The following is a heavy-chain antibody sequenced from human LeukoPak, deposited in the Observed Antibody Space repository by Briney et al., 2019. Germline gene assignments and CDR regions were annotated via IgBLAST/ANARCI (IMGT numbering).Heavy chain of an antibody. CDR1: GYTFTGYY. J-gene: IGHJ5*02. CDR3: ARDGEVDTAVNWFDP. D-gene: IGHD5-18*01. Sequence: ASVKVSCKASGYTFTGYYMHWVRQAPGQGLEWMGWINPNSGGTNYAQKFQGRVTMTRDTSISTAYMELSRLRSDDTAVYYCARDGEVDTAVNWFDPWGQGTLATVSS. V-gene: IGHV1-2*02. CDR2: INPNSGGT.